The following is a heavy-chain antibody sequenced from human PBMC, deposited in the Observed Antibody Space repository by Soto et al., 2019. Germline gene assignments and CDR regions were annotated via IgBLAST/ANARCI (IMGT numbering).Heavy chain of an antibody. Sequence: SLKISCAASGFTFDDYAMHWVRQAPGKGLEWVSGISWNSGSIGYADSVKGRFTISRDNAKNSLYLQMNSLRAEDTALYYCAKGTDFVVVVADFFDYWGQGTLVTVSS. J-gene: IGHJ4*02. D-gene: IGHD2-15*01. CDR2: ISWNSGSI. CDR1: GFTFDDYA. V-gene: IGHV3-9*01. CDR3: AKGTDFVVVVADFFDY.